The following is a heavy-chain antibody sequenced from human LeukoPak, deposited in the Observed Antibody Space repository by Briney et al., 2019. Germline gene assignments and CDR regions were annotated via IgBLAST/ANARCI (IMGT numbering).Heavy chain of an antibody. CDR3: ARDSSLGGG. Sequence: GGSLRLSCAASGFTFSTYAMSWVRQAPGKGLEWVSTISGSGSSTYYADSVKGRFTISRDNSENTLYLQMNSLRVEDTAVYYCARDSSLGGGWGQGTLVTVSS. V-gene: IGHV3-23*01. CDR2: ISGSGSST. D-gene: IGHD3-16*01. J-gene: IGHJ4*02. CDR1: GFTFSTYA.